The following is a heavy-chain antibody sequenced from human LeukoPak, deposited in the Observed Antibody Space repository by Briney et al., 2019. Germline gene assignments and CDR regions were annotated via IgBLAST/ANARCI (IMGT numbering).Heavy chain of an antibody. CDR1: GYTFTGYY. CDR2: INPNSGGT. V-gene: IGHV1-2*02. CDR3: ARGYSYGYGYFDY. J-gene: IGHJ4*02. D-gene: IGHD5-18*01. Sequence: ASVKVPCKASGYTFTGYYMHWVRQAPGQGLEWMGWINPNSGGTNYAQKFQGRVTMTRDTSISTAYMELSRLRSDDTAVYYCARGYSYGYGYFDYWGQGTLVTVSS.